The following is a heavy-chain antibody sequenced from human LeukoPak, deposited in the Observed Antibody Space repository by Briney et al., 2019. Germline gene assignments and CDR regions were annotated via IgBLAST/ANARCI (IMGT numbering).Heavy chain of an antibody. CDR2: AFPGDSDT. J-gene: IGHJ4*02. D-gene: IGHD4-23*01. Sequence: GESLKISCKGSGYTFTTFWIAWVRQVPGKGLEWMGIAFPGDSDTRYSPPFQGQVTISADRSINTAYLQWSSLKASDTAMYYCARSDGNSGGVFDFWGQGVLVTVST. CDR3: ARSDGNSGGVFDF. V-gene: IGHV5-51*01. CDR1: GYTFTTFW.